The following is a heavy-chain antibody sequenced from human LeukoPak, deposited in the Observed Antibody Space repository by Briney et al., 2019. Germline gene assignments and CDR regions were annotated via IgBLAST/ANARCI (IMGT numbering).Heavy chain of an antibody. V-gene: IGHV3-48*03. CDR1: GFTFSNYE. CDR2: ISSSGSTI. Sequence: PGGSLRLSCAVSGFTFSNYEMHWVRQAPGKGLEWVSYISSSGSTIYYADSVKGRFTISRDNAKNSLYLQMNSLRAEDTAVYYCAELGITMIGGVWGKGTTVTISS. J-gene: IGHJ6*04. CDR3: AELGITMIGGV. D-gene: IGHD3-10*02.